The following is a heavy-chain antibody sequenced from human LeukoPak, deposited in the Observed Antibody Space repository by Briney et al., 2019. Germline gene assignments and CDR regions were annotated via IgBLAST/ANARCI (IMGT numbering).Heavy chain of an antibody. J-gene: IGHJ4*02. CDR2: IYYSGST. CDR3: ARRRDSYNWEGLNDY. CDR1: GGSISSNSYY. Sequence: SETLSLTCAVSGGSISSNSYYWGWIRQPPGKGLEWIGSIYYSGSTYYNPSLKSRVTISVDTSKNQFSLKLSSVTAADTAVYYCARRRDSYNWEGLNDYWGQGTLVTVSS. D-gene: IGHD5-24*01. V-gene: IGHV4-39*01.